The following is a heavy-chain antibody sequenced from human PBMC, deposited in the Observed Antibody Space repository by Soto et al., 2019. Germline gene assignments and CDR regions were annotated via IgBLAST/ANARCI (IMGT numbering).Heavy chain of an antibody. CDR3: ARSPSWETTVTPYYFDY. CDR1: RYTFIRYD. V-gene: IGHV1-8*01. Sequence: ASVKVSCKASRYTFIRYDINCVRQATGQGLEWMGWMNPKSANTGYAQNFQGRVTMTRDTSISTAYMELSSLRSEDTAVYYCARSPSWETTVTPYYFDYWGQGTLVTSPQ. J-gene: IGHJ4*02. CDR2: MNPKSANT. D-gene: IGHD4-4*01.